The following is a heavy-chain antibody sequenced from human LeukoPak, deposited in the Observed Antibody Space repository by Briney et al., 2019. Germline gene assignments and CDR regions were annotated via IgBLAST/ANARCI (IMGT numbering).Heavy chain of an antibody. V-gene: IGHV3-64D*09. CDR2: ISGSGGST. D-gene: IGHD1-14*01. Sequence: GGSLRLSCAASGFTVSHNYMTWVRQAPGKGLEYVSAISGSGGSTYYADSLKGRFTISRDNSKNTLDLQMSSLRPEDTAAYYCVKVSGGTTNSHPDSWGQGTLVTVSS. J-gene: IGHJ4*02. CDR3: VKVSGGTTNSHPDS. CDR1: GFTVSHNY.